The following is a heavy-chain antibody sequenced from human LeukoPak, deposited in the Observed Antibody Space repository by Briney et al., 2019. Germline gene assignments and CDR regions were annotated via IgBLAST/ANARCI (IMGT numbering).Heavy chain of an antibody. CDR3: ARGRNRITMVRGVIIPYYFDY. V-gene: IGHV4-38-2*01. Sequence: SETLSLTCAVSGYSISSGYYWGWIRQPPGKGLEWIGSMYHGGSTFYNPSLRSRVTVLVDTSKNQVSLKLSSVTAADTAVYYCARGRNRITMVRGVIIPYYFDYWGQGTLVTVSS. CDR1: GYSISSGYY. CDR2: MYHGGST. D-gene: IGHD3-10*01. J-gene: IGHJ4*02.